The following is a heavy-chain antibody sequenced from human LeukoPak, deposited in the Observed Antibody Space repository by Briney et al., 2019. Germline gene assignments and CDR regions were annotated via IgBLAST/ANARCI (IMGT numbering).Heavy chain of an antibody. D-gene: IGHD6-19*01. Sequence: SQTLSLTCTISGDSVSSNNASCNWIRQSPSRGLEWLGRAYYRSKWFNDYAVSVNSRITITSDRSKNQFSLQLTSVPPEDTAVYYCARTRYSSGGASYYGVDVWGQGPTVTVSS. CDR1: GDSVSSNNAS. CDR2: AYYRSKWFN. V-gene: IGHV6-1*01. J-gene: IGHJ6*02. CDR3: ARTRYSSGGASYYGVDV.